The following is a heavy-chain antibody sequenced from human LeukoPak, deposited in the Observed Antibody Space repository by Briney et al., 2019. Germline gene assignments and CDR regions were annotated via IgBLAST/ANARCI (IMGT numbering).Heavy chain of an antibody. CDR2: MNPSSGNT. V-gene: IGHV1-8*01. D-gene: IGHD3-10*01. Sequence: ASVKVSCKASGYTFTSYDINWVRQATGQGLEWMGWMNPSSGNTGYAQKFQGRVTMTRNTSISTAYMELSSLRSEDTAVYYCARGRRVRGVINFDYWGQGTLVTVSS. CDR3: ARGRRVRGVINFDY. CDR1: GYTFTSYD. J-gene: IGHJ4*02.